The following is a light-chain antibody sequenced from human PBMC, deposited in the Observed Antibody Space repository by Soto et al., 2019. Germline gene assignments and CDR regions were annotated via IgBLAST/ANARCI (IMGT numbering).Light chain of an antibody. J-gene: IGKJ5*01. CDR1: QSVSSY. V-gene: IGKV3-11*01. CDR3: QQRSNWPIT. Sequence: EIVLTQSPATLSLYPGERATLSRRASQSVSSYLAWYQQKPGQAPRLLIYDASNRATGIPARFSGSGSGTDFTLTISRLETEDFAVYYCQQRSNWPITFGQGTRLEIK. CDR2: DAS.